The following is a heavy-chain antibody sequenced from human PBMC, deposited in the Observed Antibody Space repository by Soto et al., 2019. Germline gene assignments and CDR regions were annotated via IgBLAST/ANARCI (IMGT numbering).Heavy chain of an antibody. D-gene: IGHD3-22*01. CDR1: GGTFSSYA. J-gene: IGHJ3*02. Sequence: QVQLVQSGAEVKKPGSSVKVSCKASGGTFSSYAISWVRQAPGQGLEWMGGIIPIFGTANYAQKFQGRVTITTDESTSTAYLELSSLRSEDTAVYYCARALLLYYDAPAAFDIWGQGTMVTVSS. V-gene: IGHV1-69*01. CDR3: ARALLLYYDAPAAFDI. CDR2: IIPIFGTA.